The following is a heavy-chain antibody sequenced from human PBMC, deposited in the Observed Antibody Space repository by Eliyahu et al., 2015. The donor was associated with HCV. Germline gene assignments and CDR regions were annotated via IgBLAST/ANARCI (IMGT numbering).Heavy chain of an antibody. Sequence: QVQLQESGPGLVKPSETLSLTCTVSGGSISSYYWSWIRQPAGKGLEWIGRIYTSGGHQHQPSLKSRVTMSVDTSKNQFSLKLSSVTAADTAVYYCARGPSSGYLSYYYYYGMDVWGQGTTVTVSS. CDR1: GGSISSYY. D-gene: IGHD3-22*01. V-gene: IGHV4-4*07. CDR3: ARGPSSGYLSYYYYYGMDV. J-gene: IGHJ6*02. CDR2: IYTSGGH.